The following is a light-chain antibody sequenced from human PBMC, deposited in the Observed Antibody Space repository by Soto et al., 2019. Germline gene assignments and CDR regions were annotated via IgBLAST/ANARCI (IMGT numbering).Light chain of an antibody. CDR2: SNN. Sequence: QSVLTQPPSASGTPGQRVIMSCSGSSSNIRSHTVNWYQQLPGTAPKLLIYSNNQRPSGVPDRFSGSKSGTSAPLAISGLQSEDEADYYCAAWDDSLNGVAFGGGTKLTVL. V-gene: IGLV1-44*01. CDR3: AAWDDSLNGVA. J-gene: IGLJ3*02. CDR1: SSNIRSHT.